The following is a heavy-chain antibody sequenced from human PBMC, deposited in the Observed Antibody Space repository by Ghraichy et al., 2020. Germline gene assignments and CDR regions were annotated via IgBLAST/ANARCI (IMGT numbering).Heavy chain of an antibody. CDR1: GFTFSSYG. CDR3: AKDIRGWYSSSWSYYYGMDV. Sequence: GGSLRLSCAASGFTFSSYGMHWVRQAPGKGLEWVAFIRYDGSNKYYADSVKGRFTISRDNSKNTLYLQMNSLRAEDTAVYYCAKDIRGWYSSSWSYYYGMDVWGQGTTVTVSS. D-gene: IGHD6-13*01. V-gene: IGHV3-30*02. CDR2: IRYDGSNK. J-gene: IGHJ6*02.